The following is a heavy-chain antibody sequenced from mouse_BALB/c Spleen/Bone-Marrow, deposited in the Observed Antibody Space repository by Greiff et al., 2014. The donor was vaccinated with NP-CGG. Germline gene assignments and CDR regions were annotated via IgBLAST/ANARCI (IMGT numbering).Heavy chain of an antibody. J-gene: IGHJ2*01. CDR3: SRGVLAYFDY. D-gene: IGHD2-14*01. V-gene: IGHV1S135*01. Sequence: EVQLVESGPELVKPGASVKVSCKASGYAFTNYNMNWVKQSHGKSLEWIGYIDPYSGGTNYNQKFRGKATLTVDKSSSTAYMHLNSLTSEDSEVYYCSRGVLAYFDYWGQGTTLTVSS. CDR1: GYAFTNYN. CDR2: IDPYSGGT.